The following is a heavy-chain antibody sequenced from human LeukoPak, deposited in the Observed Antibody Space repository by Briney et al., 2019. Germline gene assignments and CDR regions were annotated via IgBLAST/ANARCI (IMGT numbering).Heavy chain of an antibody. D-gene: IGHD3-3*01. Sequence: GGSLRLSCAASGFTFSSYAVTWVRQAPGKGLEWVSAISGSGGSTYYADSVKGRFTISRDNSKNTLYLQMNSLRAEDTAVYYCAKSRDFWSGFDYWGQGTLSPSPQ. CDR2: ISGSGGST. CDR1: GFTFSSYA. CDR3: AKSRDFWSGFDY. V-gene: IGHV3-23*01. J-gene: IGHJ4*02.